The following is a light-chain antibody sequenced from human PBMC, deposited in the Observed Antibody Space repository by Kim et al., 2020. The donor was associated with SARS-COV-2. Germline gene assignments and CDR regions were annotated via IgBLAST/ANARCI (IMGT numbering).Light chain of an antibody. CDR2: GAS. V-gene: IGKV3-20*01. J-gene: IGKJ1*01. CDR3: QQYGTSPRT. Sequence: SPGERATLSCRASQSVGNTYLAWYQQKPGQPTRLLIYGASTRATGIPDRFSGSGSGTDFILTISGLEPEDFAVYYCQQYGTSPRTFGQGTKVDIK. CDR1: QSVGNTY.